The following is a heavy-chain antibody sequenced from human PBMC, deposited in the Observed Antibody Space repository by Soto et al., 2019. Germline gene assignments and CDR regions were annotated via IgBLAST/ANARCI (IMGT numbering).Heavy chain of an antibody. Sequence: PGGSLRLSCAASGFTFSSYSMNWVRQAPGKGLEWVSSISSSSSYIYYADSVKGRFTISRDNAKNSLYLQMNSLRAEDTAVYYCATLLRFLEWTNYGMDVWGQGTTVTVSS. V-gene: IGHV3-21*01. CDR3: ATLLRFLEWTNYGMDV. D-gene: IGHD3-3*01. CDR1: GFTFSSYS. J-gene: IGHJ6*02. CDR2: ISSSSSYI.